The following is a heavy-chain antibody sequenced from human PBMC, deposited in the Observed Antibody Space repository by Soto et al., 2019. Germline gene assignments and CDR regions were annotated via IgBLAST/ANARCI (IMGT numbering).Heavy chain of an antibody. CDR2: IYRSVTT. J-gene: IGHJ6*02. D-gene: IGHD5-12*01. Sequence: SETLSLTCAVCGDSISSSHCWSWVRQPPGKGLEWIGEIYRSVTTYYNPLLKSRVTISLDKSKKQFSLKLNSVTAADTAMYFWARRGGMDVLGQRTTVTVCS. CDR1: GDSISSSHC. V-gene: IGHV4-4*02. CDR3: ARRGGMDV.